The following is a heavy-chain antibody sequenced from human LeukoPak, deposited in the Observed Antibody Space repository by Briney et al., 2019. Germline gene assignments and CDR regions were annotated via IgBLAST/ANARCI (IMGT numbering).Heavy chain of an antibody. D-gene: IGHD2-15*01. J-gene: IGHJ4*02. V-gene: IGHV1-69*04. CDR2: IIPILGIA. CDR3: ARRYCSGGSCYSYGPFDY. Sequence: SVKVSCKASGGTFSSYAISWVRQAPGQGLEWMGRIIPILGIANYAQKFRGRVTITADKSTSTAYMELSSLRSEDTAVYYCARRYCSGGSCYSYGPFDYWGQGTLVTVSS. CDR1: GGTFSSYA.